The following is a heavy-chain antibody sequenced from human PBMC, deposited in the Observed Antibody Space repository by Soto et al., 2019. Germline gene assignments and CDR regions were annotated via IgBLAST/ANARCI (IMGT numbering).Heavy chain of an antibody. Sequence: VGSLRLSCASSVITATNGHMSCVRHAPGKGLEWVSVIYSDDNTYYADSVKGRFTISRDTSKDTVYLQMNSLRADDTAVYYCARDWNGHKNFDYWDQGSLVTVSS. CDR2: IYSDDNT. CDR3: ARDWNGHKNFDY. V-gene: IGHV3-53*01. CDR1: VITATNGH. D-gene: IGHD1-1*01. J-gene: IGHJ4*02.